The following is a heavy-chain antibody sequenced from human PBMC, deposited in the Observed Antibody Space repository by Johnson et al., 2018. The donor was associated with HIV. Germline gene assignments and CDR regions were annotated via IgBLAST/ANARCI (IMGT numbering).Heavy chain of an antibody. CDR2: IYSGGST. Sequence: VQLVESGGGLVQPGGSLRLSCVGSSNYKSWVRQAPGKGLEGVSVIYSGGSTYYADSVKGGFTISRDNSKNTLYLQMNSLRAEDTAVYYCAKDPRFSNGGAFDVWGQGTMVTVSS. V-gene: IGHV3-66*01. CDR1: SNY. J-gene: IGHJ3*01. D-gene: IGHD3-16*01. CDR3: AKDPRFSNGGAFDV.